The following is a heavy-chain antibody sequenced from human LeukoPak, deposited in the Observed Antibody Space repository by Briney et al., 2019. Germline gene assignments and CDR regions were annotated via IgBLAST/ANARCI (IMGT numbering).Heavy chain of an antibody. D-gene: IGHD3-10*01. V-gene: IGHV1-69*04. CDR1: GGTFSSYA. J-gene: IGHJ4*02. CDR2: IIPILGIA. Sequence: GASVKVSCKASGGTFSSYAISWVRQAPGQGLEWMGRIIPILGIANYAQKFQGRVTITADKSTSAAYMELSSLRSEDTAVYYCARDPLDYYGSGSYYNHDYWGQGTLVTVSS. CDR3: ARDPLDYYGSGSYYNHDY.